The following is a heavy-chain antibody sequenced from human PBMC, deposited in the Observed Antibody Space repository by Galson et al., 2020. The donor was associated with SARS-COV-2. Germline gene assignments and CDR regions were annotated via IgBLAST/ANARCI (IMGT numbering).Heavy chain of an antibody. J-gene: IGHJ6*02. V-gene: IGHV3-30*03. CDR3: ASDYGDYVNYYYYGMDV. CDR1: GFTFSSYG. CDR2: ISYDGSNK. D-gene: IGHD4-17*01. Sequence: PGGSLRLSCAASGFTFSSYGMHWVRQAPGKGLEWVAVISYDGSNKYYADSVKGRFTISRDNSKNTLYLQMNSLRAEDTAVYYCASDYGDYVNYYYYGMDVWGQGTTVTVSS.